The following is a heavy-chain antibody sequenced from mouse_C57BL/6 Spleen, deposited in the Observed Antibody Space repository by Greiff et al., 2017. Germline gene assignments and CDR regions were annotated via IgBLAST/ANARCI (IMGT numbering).Heavy chain of an antibody. CDR3: ARNADSYQAWFAY. CDR2: IWTGGGA. V-gene: IGHV2-9-1*01. CDR1: GFSLTSYA. Sequence: QVQLKESGPGLVAPSQSLSITCTVSGFSLTSYAISWVRQPPGKGLEWLGVIWTGGGANYNSALNSRMSIIKDNSKSQVFLKMNSLQTDDTARDYCARNADSYQAWFAYWGQGTLVTVSA. J-gene: IGHJ3*01. D-gene: IGHD2-12*01.